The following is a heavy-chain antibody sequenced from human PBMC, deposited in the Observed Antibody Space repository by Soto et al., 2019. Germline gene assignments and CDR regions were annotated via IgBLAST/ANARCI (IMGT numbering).Heavy chain of an antibody. J-gene: IGHJ6*02. Sequence: SETLSLTCSVSGGSMRSYYWTWMLQSPGKGLEWLGNIFYNEKNNLNPSLKSRLSISVDTSKKKFSLMLSSVTAEDTAIYYCARDSTCCGLDVWGQGTTVTVSS. CDR1: GGSMRSYY. V-gene: IGHV4-59*01. CDR2: IFYNEKN. CDR3: ARDSTCCGLDV. D-gene: IGHD2-21*01.